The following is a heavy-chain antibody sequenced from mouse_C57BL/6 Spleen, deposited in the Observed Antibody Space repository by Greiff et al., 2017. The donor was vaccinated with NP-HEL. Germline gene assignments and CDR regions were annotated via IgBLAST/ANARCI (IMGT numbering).Heavy chain of an antibody. CDR1: GYTFTSYW. V-gene: IGHV1-61*01. D-gene: IGHD4-1*01. Sequence: QVQLQQPGAELVRPGSSVKLSCKASGYTFTSYWMDWVKQRPGQGLEWIGNIYPSDSDTHYNQKFKDKATLTADKSSSTAFMQLSSLTSEDSVVYYCARSWDRYFDVWGTGTTVTVSS. J-gene: IGHJ1*03. CDR2: IYPSDSDT. CDR3: ARSWDRYFDV.